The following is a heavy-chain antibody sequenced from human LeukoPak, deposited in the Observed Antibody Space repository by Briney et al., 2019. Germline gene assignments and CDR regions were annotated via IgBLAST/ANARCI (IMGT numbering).Heavy chain of an antibody. Sequence: SGPTLVKHTQTLTLTCTFSGFSLSTSGVGVGWIRQPPGMALEALALIYWNDDRSYSPSLKTRLTITKATSKNRVVLTMTNMDPVDTATYYCAHSSGYCSSTSCSNWFDPCGQGTLVTVSS. CDR3: AHSSGYCSSTSCSNWFDP. CDR1: GFSLSTSGVG. CDR2: IYWNDDR. J-gene: IGHJ5*02. V-gene: IGHV2-5*01. D-gene: IGHD2-2*01.